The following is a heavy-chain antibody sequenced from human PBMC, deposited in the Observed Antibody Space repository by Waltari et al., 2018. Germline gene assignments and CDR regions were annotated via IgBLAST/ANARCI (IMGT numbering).Heavy chain of an antibody. CDR1: GYTFTGYY. Sequence: QVQLVQSGAEVKKPGASVKVSCKASGYTFTGYYMHWVRQAPGQGLEWMGRINPNSGCTNYAQKFQGRVTITTDESTSTAYMELSSLRSEDTAVYYCARDQTVHGMDVWGQGTTVTVSS. D-gene: IGHD6-6*01. CDR2: INPNSGCT. CDR3: ARDQTVHGMDV. J-gene: IGHJ6*02. V-gene: IGHV1-2*06.